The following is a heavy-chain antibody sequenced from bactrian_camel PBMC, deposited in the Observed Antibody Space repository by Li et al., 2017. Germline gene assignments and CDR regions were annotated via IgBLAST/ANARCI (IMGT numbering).Heavy chain of an antibody. CDR1: GTTYSSYC. J-gene: IGHJ4*01. CDR3: AADRRRHGPPSLRPGDYSV. CDR2: IDSRGIT. V-gene: IGHV3S53*01. Sequence: LVESGGGSVQAGGSLRLSCAASGTTYSSYCMAWFRQAPGKEREVVAGIDSRGITAYADSVKGRFTISKDNARNWLDLQMESLEPGDTARYYCAADRRRHGPPSLRPGDYSVWGQGTQVTVS. D-gene: IGHD2*01.